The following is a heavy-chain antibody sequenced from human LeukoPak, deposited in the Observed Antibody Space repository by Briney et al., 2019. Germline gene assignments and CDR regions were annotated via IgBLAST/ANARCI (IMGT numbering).Heavy chain of an antibody. CDR3: ARVGTSTFDYVWGSYRPPFDY. J-gene: IGHJ4*02. D-gene: IGHD3-16*02. CDR2: INHSGST. Sequence: SETLSLTCAVYGGSFSGYYWSWIRQPPGKGLEWIGEINHSGSTNYNPSLKSRVTISVDTSKNQFSLKLRSVTAADTAVYYCARVGTSTFDYVWGSYRPPFDYWGQGTLVSVSS. CDR1: GGSFSGYY. V-gene: IGHV4-34*01.